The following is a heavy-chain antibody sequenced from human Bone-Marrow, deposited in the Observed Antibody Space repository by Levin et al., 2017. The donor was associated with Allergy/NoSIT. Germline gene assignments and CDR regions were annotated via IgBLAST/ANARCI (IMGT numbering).Heavy chain of an antibody. Sequence: GGSLRLSCAASGFTFSSYAMHWVRQAPGKGLEWVAVISYDGSNKYYADSVKGRFTISRDNSKNTLYLQMNSLRAEDTAVYYWARGSLTTYYYDSSGYFGTWGQGTLVTVSS. CDR2: ISYDGSNK. V-gene: IGHV3-30*04. J-gene: IGHJ5*02. CDR3: ARGSLTTYYYDSSGYFGT. D-gene: IGHD3-22*01. CDR1: GFTFSSYA.